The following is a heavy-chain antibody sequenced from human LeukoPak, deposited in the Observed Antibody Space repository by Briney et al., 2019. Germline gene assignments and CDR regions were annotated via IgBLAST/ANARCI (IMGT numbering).Heavy chain of an antibody. V-gene: IGHV3-74*01. Sequence: PGGSLRLSCAASGFTFSSYEMNWVRQAPGKGLVWVSRINSDGSSTSYADSVKGRFTISRDNAKNTLYLQMNSLRAEDTAVYYCAMWPAANYYYYYMDVWGKGTTVTVSS. J-gene: IGHJ6*03. D-gene: IGHD2-2*01. CDR3: AMWPAANYYYYYMDV. CDR2: INSDGSST. CDR1: GFTFSSYE.